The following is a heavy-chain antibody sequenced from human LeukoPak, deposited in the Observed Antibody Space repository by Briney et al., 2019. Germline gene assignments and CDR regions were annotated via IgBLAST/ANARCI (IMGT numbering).Heavy chain of an antibody. CDR3: ATWGVYYGAGSHHHPFDY. Sequence: KTGGSLRLSCAASGFPFTAYYMTWIRQAPGKSLEWVSYISSTGSTIFYADSVKGRFTISRDNAKNTLYLHLDSLRAEDSAVYYCATWGVYYGAGSHHHPFDYWGQGTLVTVSS. CDR2: ISSTGSTI. CDR1: GFPFTAYY. J-gene: IGHJ4*01. V-gene: IGHV3-11*01. D-gene: IGHD3-10*01.